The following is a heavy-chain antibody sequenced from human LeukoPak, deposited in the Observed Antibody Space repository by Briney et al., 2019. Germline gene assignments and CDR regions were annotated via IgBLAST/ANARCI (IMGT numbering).Heavy chain of an antibody. CDR2: IYSGGST. J-gene: IGHJ5*02. CDR3: ASGSPLNWFDP. V-gene: IGHV3-53*01. D-gene: IGHD1-26*01. CDR1: GFTVSSNY. Sequence: GGSLGLSCAASGFTVSSNYMSWVRQAPGKGLEWVSVIYSGGSTYYADSVKGRFTISRDNSKNTLYLQMNSLRAEDTAVYYCASGSPLNWFDPWGQGTLVTVSS.